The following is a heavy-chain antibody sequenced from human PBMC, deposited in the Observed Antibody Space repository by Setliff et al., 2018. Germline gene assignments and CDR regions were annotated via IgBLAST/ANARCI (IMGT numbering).Heavy chain of an antibody. V-gene: IGHV3-48*01. D-gene: IGHD3-10*01. J-gene: IGHJ6*02. Sequence: PGGSLRLSCAASGFTFSSYNMNWVRQAPGKGLEWVSYIGSSTSTIYYADSVKGRFTISRDNAKNSLYLQMSSLRADDTAVYYCARDHVYGSQYYYYYYGMDVWGQGTTVTVSS. CDR1: GFTFSSYN. CDR3: ARDHVYGSQYYYYYYGMDV. CDR2: IGSSTSTI.